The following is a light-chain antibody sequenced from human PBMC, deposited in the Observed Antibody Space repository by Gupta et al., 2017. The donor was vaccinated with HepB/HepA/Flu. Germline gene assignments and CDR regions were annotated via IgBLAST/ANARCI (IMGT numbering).Light chain of an antibody. V-gene: IGLV2-11*01. CDR3: CSYAGSYTHYV. J-gene: IGLJ1*01. CDR1: SSDVGNYNY. Sequence: QSALPQPRSVSGSPGQSVTISCTGSSSDVGNYNYVSWYQHHPGKAPKLRIYDVSKWPTGVPDRFSGSKSGNTASLTISGLQAEDEADYYCCSYAGSYTHYVFGTGTKVTVL. CDR2: DVS.